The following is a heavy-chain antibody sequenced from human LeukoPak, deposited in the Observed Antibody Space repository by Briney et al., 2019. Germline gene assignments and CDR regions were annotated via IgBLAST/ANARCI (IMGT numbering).Heavy chain of an antibody. V-gene: IGHV4-4*02. CDR1: GDPINSIDW. CDR2: IYHSGGT. CDR3: VGNGYYALDY. D-gene: IGHD2/OR15-2a*01. J-gene: IGHJ4*02. Sequence: SETLSLTCAVSGDPINSIDWWSWVRQSPARGLEWIGEIYHSGGTNYNPSLKSRVTISVDKSKKHLSLKLTSVTAADTAVYFCVGNGYYALDYWGQGALVTVAS.